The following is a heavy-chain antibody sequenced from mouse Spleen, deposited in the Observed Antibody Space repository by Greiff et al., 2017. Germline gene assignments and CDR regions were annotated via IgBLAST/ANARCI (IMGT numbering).Heavy chain of an antibody. D-gene: IGHD1-1*01. CDR3: AVAGSSWGYYFDY. V-gene: IGHV1-22*01. CDR1: GYTFTDYN. CDR2: INPNNGGT. J-gene: IGHJ2*01. Sequence: VQLQQSGPELVKPGASVKMSCKASGYTFTDYNMHWVKQSHGKSLEWIGYINPNNGGTSYNQKFKGKATLTVNKSSSTAYMELRSLTSEDSAVYYCAVAGSSWGYYFDYWGQGTTLTVSS.